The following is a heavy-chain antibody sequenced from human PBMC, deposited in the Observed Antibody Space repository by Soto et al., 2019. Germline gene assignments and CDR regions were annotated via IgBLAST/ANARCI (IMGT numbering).Heavy chain of an antibody. Sequence: QITLKESGPTLVKPTQTLTLTCTISGFSLSTGGVGVGWIRQPPGKALEWLALIYWDDDKRYSPSLKSRLTITKDHSKRQVVLTMINMDPLDTATYYCVHSRCGGDCLQSYSAHYYYGLDVWGQGTTVTVSS. CDR2: IYWDDDK. CDR3: VHSRCGGDCLQSYSAHYYYGLDV. J-gene: IGHJ6*02. V-gene: IGHV2-5*02. D-gene: IGHD2-21*02. CDR1: GFSLSTGGVG.